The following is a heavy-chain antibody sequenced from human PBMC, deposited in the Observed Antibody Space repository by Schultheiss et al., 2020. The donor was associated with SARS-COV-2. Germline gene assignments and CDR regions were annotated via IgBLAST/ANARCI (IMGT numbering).Heavy chain of an antibody. CDR3: ARIWGRYYDSSGSPGAFDI. Sequence: SETLSLTCSVSGGSISSYYWSWIRQPPGKGLEWIGEINHSGSTNYNPSLKSRVTISVDTSKNQFSLKLSSVTAADTAVYYCARIWGRYYDSSGSPGAFDIWGQGTMVTGSS. J-gene: IGHJ3*02. CDR2: INHSGST. D-gene: IGHD3-22*01. V-gene: IGHV4-34*01. CDR1: GGSISSYY.